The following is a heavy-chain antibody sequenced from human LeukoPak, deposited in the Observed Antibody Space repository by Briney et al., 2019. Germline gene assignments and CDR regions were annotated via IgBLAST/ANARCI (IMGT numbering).Heavy chain of an antibody. V-gene: IGHV3-43*02. D-gene: IGHD3-10*01. CDR1: GFTFDDYA. CDR3: AKESGSGSYYKGGGFDI. J-gene: IGHJ3*02. CDR2: ISGDGGST. Sequence: GGSLRLSCAASGFTFDDYALHWVRQTPGKGLQWVSLISGDGGSTYYADSVKGRFTISRDNSKNSLYLRMNRLRTEDTALYYCAKESGSGSYYKGGGFDIWGQGSLVTVSS.